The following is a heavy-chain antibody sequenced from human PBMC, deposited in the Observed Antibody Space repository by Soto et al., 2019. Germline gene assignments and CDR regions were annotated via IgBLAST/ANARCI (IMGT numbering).Heavy chain of an antibody. Sequence: PSETLSLTCTVSGGSISSGGYYWSWIRQHPGKGLEWIGYIYYSGSTYYNPSLKSRVTISVDTSKNQFSLKLSSVTAADTAVYCCARADRVPAATGFDYWGQGTLVTASS. J-gene: IGHJ4*02. CDR1: GGSISSGGYY. CDR2: IYYSGST. D-gene: IGHD2-2*01. V-gene: IGHV4-31*03. CDR3: ARADRVPAATGFDY.